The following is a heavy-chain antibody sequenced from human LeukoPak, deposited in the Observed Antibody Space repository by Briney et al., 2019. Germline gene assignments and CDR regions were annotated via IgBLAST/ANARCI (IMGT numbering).Heavy chain of an antibody. CDR3: ARGAVAGTPYYFDY. D-gene: IGHD6-19*01. V-gene: IGHV1-3*03. J-gene: IGHJ4*02. CDR1: GGTFSSYT. Sequence: ASVKVSCKASGGTFSSYTISWVRQAPGQRLEWMGWINAGNGNTKYSQEFQGRVTITRDTSASTAYMELSSLRSEDMAVYYCARGAVAGTPYYFDYWGQGTLVTVSS. CDR2: INAGNGNT.